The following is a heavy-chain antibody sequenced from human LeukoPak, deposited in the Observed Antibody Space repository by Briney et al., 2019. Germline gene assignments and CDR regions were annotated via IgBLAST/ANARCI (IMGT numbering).Heavy chain of an antibody. CDR2: IYYSGST. V-gene: IGHV4-31*03. D-gene: IGHD4-17*01. CDR3: ARAAPTVTTVRFDY. J-gene: IGHJ4*02. Sequence: SETLSLTCTVSGGSISSGGYYWSWIRQHSGKGLEWIGYIYYSGSTYYNPSLKSRVTISVDTSKNQFSLKLSSVTAADTAVYYCARAAPTVTTVRFDYWGQGTLVTVSS. CDR1: GGSISSGGYY.